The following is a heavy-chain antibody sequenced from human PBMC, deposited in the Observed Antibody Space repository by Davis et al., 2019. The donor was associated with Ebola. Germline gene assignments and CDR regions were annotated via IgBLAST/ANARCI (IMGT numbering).Heavy chain of an antibody. J-gene: IGHJ1*01. V-gene: IGHV1-8*01. CDR3: ARDIGEAEFFHH. D-gene: IGHD2-15*01. CDR2: MNPKNGNT. Sequence: AASVKVSCKASGYTFNSYDINWVRQATGQGLEWMGWMNPKNGNTGYAQKFQGRVTMTMNTSISTAYMELSSLRSEDTAVYYCARDIGEAEFFHHWGQGTLVTVTS. CDR1: GYTFNSYD.